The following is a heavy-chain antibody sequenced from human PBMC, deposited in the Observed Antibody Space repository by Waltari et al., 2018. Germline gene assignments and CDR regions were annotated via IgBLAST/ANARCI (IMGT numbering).Heavy chain of an antibody. CDR1: GYTFTTFG. J-gene: IGHJ3*02. D-gene: IGHD4-17*01. CDR3: ARDRSVTTGAFDI. CDR2: INPSGGST. V-gene: IGHV1-46*01. Sequence: QVRLEQSGAEVKKPGASVKLSCQASGYTFTTFGIHWVRQAPGQGLEWMGIINPSGGSTSHVQKFQGRVTMTRDTSTSTVYMELSSLRSEDTAVYYCARDRSVTTGAFDIWGQGTMVTVSS.